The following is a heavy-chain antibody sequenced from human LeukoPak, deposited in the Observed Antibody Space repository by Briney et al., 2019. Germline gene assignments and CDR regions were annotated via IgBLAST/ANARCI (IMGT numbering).Heavy chain of an antibody. CDR1: GYTFTSYG. Sequence: ASVKVSCKASGYTFTSYGISWVRQAPGQGLEWMGWISAYNGNTNYAQKLQGRVTMTTDTSTSTAYMELRSLRSDDTAVYYCARWHNYCSSTSCYEKGPYYFDYWGQGTLVTVSS. CDR2: ISAYNGNT. V-gene: IGHV1-18*01. D-gene: IGHD2-2*01. J-gene: IGHJ4*02. CDR3: ARWHNYCSSTSCYEKGPYYFDY.